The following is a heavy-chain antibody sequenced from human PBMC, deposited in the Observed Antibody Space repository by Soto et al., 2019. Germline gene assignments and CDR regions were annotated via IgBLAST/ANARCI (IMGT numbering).Heavy chain of an antibody. CDR3: ARYTAHYYDSSGFFY. J-gene: IGHJ4*02. CDR2: IYHSGST. D-gene: IGHD3-22*01. CDR1: GDSMSSSFYS. V-gene: IGHV4-39*01. Sequence: SETLSLTCTVSGDSMSSSFYSWGWIRQPPGKGLEWIGHIYHSGSTYYNPSLRSRVAISVDTAKNQFSLKLSSVAAADTAVYYCARYTAHYYDSSGFFYWGQGTLVTVSS.